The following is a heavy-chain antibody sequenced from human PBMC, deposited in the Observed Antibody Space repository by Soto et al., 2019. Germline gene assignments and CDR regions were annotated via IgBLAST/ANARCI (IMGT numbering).Heavy chain of an antibody. D-gene: IGHD2-15*01. CDR3: AKDCRIGSGGSCLDY. CDR1: GFTFSSYA. Sequence: GGSLRLSCAASGFTFSSYAMSWVRQAPGKGLEWVSAISGSGGSTYYADSVKGRFTISRDNSKNTLYLQMNSLRAEDTAVYYCAKDCRIGSGGSCLDYWGQGTLVTVSS. J-gene: IGHJ4*02. V-gene: IGHV3-23*01. CDR2: ISGSGGST.